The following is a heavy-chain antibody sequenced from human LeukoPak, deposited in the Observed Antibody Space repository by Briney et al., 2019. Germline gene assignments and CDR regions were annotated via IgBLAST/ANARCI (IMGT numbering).Heavy chain of an antibody. Sequence: ASVKVSCKASGYTFTSYYMHLVRPAPGQGLGWIGIINPSGRSTSYAQKFQGSAPMTGDTSPSTVYMELSSLRSEDTAVYYCARDTLDYWGQGTLVTVSS. CDR2: INPSGRST. CDR1: GYTFTSYY. J-gene: IGHJ4*02. V-gene: IGHV1-46*01. CDR3: ARDTLDY.